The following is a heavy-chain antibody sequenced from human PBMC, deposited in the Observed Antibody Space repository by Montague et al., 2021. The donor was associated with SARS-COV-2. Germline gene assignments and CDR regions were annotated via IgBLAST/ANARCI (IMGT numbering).Heavy chain of an antibody. CDR2: IYYSGST. J-gene: IGHJ5*02. Sequence: SETLSLTCTVSIGSISSYYWSWIRQPPGKGLEWIGNIYYSGSTNYNPSLKSRVTIPVDTSKNQFSLKLSSVTAADTGVYYCALPTAGARFNPWGQGTLVTVSS. CDR3: ALPTAGARFNP. V-gene: IGHV4-59*12. D-gene: IGHD2-2*01. CDR1: IGSISSYY.